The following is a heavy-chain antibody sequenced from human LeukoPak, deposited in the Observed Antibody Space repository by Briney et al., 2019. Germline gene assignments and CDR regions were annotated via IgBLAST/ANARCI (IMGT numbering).Heavy chain of an antibody. J-gene: IGHJ4*02. V-gene: IGHV4-38-2*01. D-gene: IGHD5-18*01. CDR2: IYHSGST. CDR1: AYSISSGFY. Sequence: PSETLSLTCAVPAYSISSGFYWGWIRQPPGKGLEWIGTIYHSGSTYYNPSLKSRVTISVDTSKDQFSLKLSSVTAADTAVYYCARAQGRGYSADYWGQGTLVTVSS. CDR3: ARAQGRGYSADY.